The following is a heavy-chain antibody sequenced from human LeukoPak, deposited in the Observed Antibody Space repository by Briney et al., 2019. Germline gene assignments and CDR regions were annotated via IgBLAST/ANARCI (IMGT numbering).Heavy chain of an antibody. V-gene: IGHV1-69*13. J-gene: IGHJ4*02. CDR1: GGTFSSYA. CDR2: IIPIFGTA. D-gene: IGHD3-10*01. Sequence: SVKVSCKASGGTFSSYAISWVRQAPGQGLEWMGGIIPIFGTANYAQKFQGRVTVTADESTSTAYMELSSLRSEDTAVYYCAKDLLYYYGSGSSFDYWGQGTLVTVSS. CDR3: AKDLLYYYGSGSSFDY.